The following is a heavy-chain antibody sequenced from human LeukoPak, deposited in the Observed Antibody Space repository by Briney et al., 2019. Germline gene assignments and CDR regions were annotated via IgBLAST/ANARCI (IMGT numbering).Heavy chain of an antibody. Sequence: ASVKVSCKASGYTFTSYGISWVRQAPGQGLEWMGRINPNSGGTNYAQKFQGRVTMTRDTSISTAYMELSRLRSDDTAVYYCARDCSSTSCYINWFDPWGQGTLVTVSS. CDR1: GYTFTSYG. D-gene: IGHD2-2*02. V-gene: IGHV1-2*06. CDR3: ARDCSSTSCYINWFDP. J-gene: IGHJ5*02. CDR2: INPNSGGT.